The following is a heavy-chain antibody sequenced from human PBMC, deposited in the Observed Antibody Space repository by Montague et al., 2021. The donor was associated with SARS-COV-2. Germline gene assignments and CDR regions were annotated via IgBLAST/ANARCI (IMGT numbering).Heavy chain of an antibody. D-gene: IGHD2-8*01. CDR3: ARLLRSCSNGVCRTYYYYAMDV. CDR1: GGSISGYY. J-gene: IGHJ6*02. Sequence: SETLSLTCTVSGGSISGYYWSWIRQSPGKGLEWIGYIYYSGSTKYNPFLESRVTVSVDRSKNLVSLKLSSVTPADTAVYYCARLLRSCSNGVCRTYYYYAMDVWGQGTTVTVSS. CDR2: IYYSGST. V-gene: IGHV4-59*01.